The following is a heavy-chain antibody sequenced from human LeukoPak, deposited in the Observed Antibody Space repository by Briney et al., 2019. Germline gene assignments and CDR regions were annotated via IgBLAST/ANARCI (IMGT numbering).Heavy chain of an antibody. Sequence: KSSETLSLTCAVYGGSLSGYYWTWIRQPPGKGLEWIGEIKQSERTNYNPSLKSRVTISIDTSKNQFSLKLTSVTAADTAVYYCAREGLKNVHNPLGYWGQGTLVTVPS. CDR1: GGSLSGYY. D-gene: IGHD5-24*01. CDR3: AREGLKNVHNPLGY. CDR2: IKQSERT. V-gene: IGHV4-34*01. J-gene: IGHJ4*02.